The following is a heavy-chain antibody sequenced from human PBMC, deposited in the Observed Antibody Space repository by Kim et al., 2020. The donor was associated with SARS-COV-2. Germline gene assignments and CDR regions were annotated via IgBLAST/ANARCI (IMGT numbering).Heavy chain of an antibody. J-gene: IGHJ4*02. D-gene: IGHD6-13*01. Sequence: SVKGRFTISRDNAKNSLYLQMNSRRAEDTAVYYCARGPKIAAAGTFYFDYWGQGTLVTVSS. CDR3: ARGPKIAAAGTFYFDY. V-gene: IGHV3-21*01.